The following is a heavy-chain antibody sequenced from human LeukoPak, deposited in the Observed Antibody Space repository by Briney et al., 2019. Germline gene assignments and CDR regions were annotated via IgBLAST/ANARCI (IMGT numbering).Heavy chain of an antibody. V-gene: IGHV3-21*01. J-gene: IGHJ4*02. Sequence: GGSLRLSCAASGFTFSSYSMNWVRQAPGKGLEWVSSISSSSGYIYYADSVKGRFTISRDNAKNSLYLQINSLRAEDTAVYYCARRGHGYGSPFDYWGQGTLVTVSS. CDR1: GFTFSSYS. D-gene: IGHD5-18*01. CDR2: ISSSSGYI. CDR3: ARRGHGYGSPFDY.